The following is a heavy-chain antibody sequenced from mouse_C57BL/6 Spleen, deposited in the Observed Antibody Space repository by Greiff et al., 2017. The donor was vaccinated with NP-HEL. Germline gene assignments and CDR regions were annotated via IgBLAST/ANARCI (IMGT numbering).Heavy chain of an antibody. CDR3: ARIYYDYDGPSY. D-gene: IGHD2-4*01. V-gene: IGHV5-4*01. J-gene: IGHJ3*01. CDR1: GFTFSSYA. CDR2: ISDGGSYT. Sequence: DVQLVESGGGLVKPGGSLKLSCAASGFTFSSYAMSWVRQTPEKRLEWVATISDGGSYTYYPDNVKGRFTISRDNAKNNLDLQMSHLKSEDTAMYYCARIYYDYDGPSYWGQGTLVTVSA.